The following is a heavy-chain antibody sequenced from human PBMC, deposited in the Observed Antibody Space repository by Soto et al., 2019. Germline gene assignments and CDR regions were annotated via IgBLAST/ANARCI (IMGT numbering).Heavy chain of an antibody. V-gene: IGHV3-30*18. CDR3: AKDGGPVYFTSPGCSAKHFDY. Sequence: QVQLVESGGGVVQPGRSLRLSCAASGFTFSNYAMHWVRQAPGKGLEWLAIISYDGDNEYYADSERGRFTISRDNSKNTLYLQTNNLRHEATAVYYCAKDGGPVYFTSPGCSAKHFDYWGQGTLVTVSS. J-gene: IGHJ4*02. D-gene: IGHD2-2*01. CDR1: GFTFSNYA. CDR2: ISYDGDNE.